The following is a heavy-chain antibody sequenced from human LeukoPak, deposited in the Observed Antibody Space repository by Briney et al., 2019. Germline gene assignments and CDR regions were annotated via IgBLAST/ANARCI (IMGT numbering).Heavy chain of an antibody. J-gene: IGHJ6*03. CDR2: ISGSGDTI. CDR1: GFTFNAYE. D-gene: IGHD6-13*01. CDR3: ARDATTAVGWVYMDV. V-gene: IGHV3-48*03. Sequence: GGSLRLSCAASGFTFNAYELIWVRQATGEGLEWPAHISGSGDTIHYATSVEDRFTISRDNAKKSVYLQMNSLRVEDTALYYCARDATTAVGWVYMDVWGKGTAVTIS.